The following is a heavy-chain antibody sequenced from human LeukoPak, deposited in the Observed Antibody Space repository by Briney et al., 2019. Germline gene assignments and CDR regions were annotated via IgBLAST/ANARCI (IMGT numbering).Heavy chain of an antibody. J-gene: IGHJ2*01. Sequence: PSETLSLTCTVSGGSISSGDYYWSWIRQPPGKGLEWIGYIYYSGSTYYNPSLKSRVTISVDTSKNQFSLKLSSVTAADTAVYYCARTITMIVVVITPVWYFDLWGRGTLVTVSS. CDR1: GGSISSGDYY. D-gene: IGHD3-22*01. CDR3: ARTITMIVVVITPVWYFDL. CDR2: IYYSGST. V-gene: IGHV4-30-4*01.